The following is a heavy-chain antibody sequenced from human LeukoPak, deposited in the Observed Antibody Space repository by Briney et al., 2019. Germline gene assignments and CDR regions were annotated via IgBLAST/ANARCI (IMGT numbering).Heavy chain of an antibody. CDR2: ISYDGTNK. CDR3: AKDTGSARLDY. V-gene: IGHV3-30*18. J-gene: IGHJ4*02. CDR1: GFPFNTYG. D-gene: IGHD4-17*01. Sequence: GRSLRLSCAASGFPFNTYGMHWVRQAPGKGLEWVAVISYDGTNKFHADSVKGLFTIYRDNSRNTVYLQVNRLRVEDTAVYYCAKDTGSARLDYWGQGTLVTVSS.